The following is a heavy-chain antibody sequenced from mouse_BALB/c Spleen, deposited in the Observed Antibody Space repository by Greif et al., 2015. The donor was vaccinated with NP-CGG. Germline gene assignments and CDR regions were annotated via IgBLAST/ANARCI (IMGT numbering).Heavy chain of an antibody. CDR1: GFTFSSYT. CDR2: ISSGGSYT. D-gene: IGHD1-1*01. Sequence: EVKVVESGGGLVKPGGSLKLSCAASGFTFSSYTMSWVRQTPEKRLEWVATISSGGSYTYYPDSVKGRFTISRDNAKNTLYLQMSRLKSEDTAMYYCTRGGGSYAMDYWGQGTSVTVSS. V-gene: IGHV5-6-4*01. CDR3: TRGGGSYAMDY. J-gene: IGHJ4*01.